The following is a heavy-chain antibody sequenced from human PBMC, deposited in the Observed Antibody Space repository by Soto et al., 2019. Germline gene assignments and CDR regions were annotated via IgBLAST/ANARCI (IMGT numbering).Heavy chain of an antibody. CDR2: INAGNGNT. CDR1: GYTFTSYA. CDR3: ARIAAAGVNDWFDP. V-gene: IGHV1-3*01. J-gene: IGHJ5*02. Sequence: AASVKVSCKASGYTFTSYAMHGVRQAPGQRLEWMGWINAGNGNTKYSQKFQGRVTITRDTSASTAYMELSSLRSEDTAVYYCARIAAAGVNDWFDPWGQGTLVTVSS. D-gene: IGHD6-13*01.